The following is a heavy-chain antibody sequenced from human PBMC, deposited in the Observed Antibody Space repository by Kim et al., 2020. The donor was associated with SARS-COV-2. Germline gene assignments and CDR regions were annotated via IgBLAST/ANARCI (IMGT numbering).Heavy chain of an antibody. J-gene: IGHJ4*02. D-gene: IGHD1-1*01. CDR1: GFTFSGYA. V-gene: IGHV3-23*01. CDR2: VSGSGGGT. CDR3: AKGESNNWFFFDY. Sequence: GGSLRLSCAASGFTFSGYAMSWVRQAPGKGPEWVSLVSGSGGGTYHADSVKGRFAISRDNAKKTLYLQMNSLRAEHTALYYCAKGESNNWFFFDYWGQGTLVTVSS.